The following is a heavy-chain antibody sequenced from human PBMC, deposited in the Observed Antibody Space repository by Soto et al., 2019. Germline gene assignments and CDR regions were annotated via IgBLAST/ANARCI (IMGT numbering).Heavy chain of an antibody. CDR3: ARDLRPYNWKSGDWFDP. CDR2: IYYSGST. Sequence: PSETLSLTCTVSGGSVSSGSYYWSWIRQPPGKGLEWIGYIYYSGSTNYNPSLKSRVTISVDTSKNQFSLKLSSVTAADTAVYYCARDLRPYNWKSGDWFDPWGQGTLVTVSS. D-gene: IGHD1-1*01. CDR1: GGSVSSGSYY. J-gene: IGHJ5*02. V-gene: IGHV4-61*01.